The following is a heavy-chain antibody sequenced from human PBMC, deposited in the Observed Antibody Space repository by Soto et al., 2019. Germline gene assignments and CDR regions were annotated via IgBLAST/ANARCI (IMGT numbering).Heavy chain of an antibody. CDR2: INPNSGGT. J-gene: IGHJ6*02. Sequence: ASVKVSCKASGYTFTGYYMHWVRQAPGQGLEWMGWINPNSGGTNYAQKFQGRVTMTRDTSISTACMELSRLRSDDTAVYYCASEDKYPYYYYGMDVWGQRTTVTVSS. D-gene: IGHD2-2*01. CDR3: ASEDKYPYYYYGMDV. CDR1: GYTFTGYY. V-gene: IGHV1-2*02.